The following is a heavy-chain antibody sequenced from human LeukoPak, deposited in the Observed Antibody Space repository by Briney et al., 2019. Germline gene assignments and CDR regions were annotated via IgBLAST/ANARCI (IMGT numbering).Heavy chain of an antibody. Sequence: GGSLRLSCAASGFNFSSHAMHWVRQAPGKGLEWVSVIYSGGSTYYADSVKGRFTISRDNSKNTLYLQMNNLRAEDTAVYYCARSTGIDYWGQGTLVTVSS. J-gene: IGHJ4*02. CDR1: GFNFSSHA. V-gene: IGHV3-53*01. D-gene: IGHD2-2*01. CDR3: ARSTGIDY. CDR2: IYSGGST.